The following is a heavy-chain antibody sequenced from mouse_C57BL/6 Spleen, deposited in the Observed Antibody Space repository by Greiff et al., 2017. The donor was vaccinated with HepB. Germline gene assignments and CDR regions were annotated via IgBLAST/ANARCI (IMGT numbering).Heavy chain of an antibody. Sequence: QVQLQQPGAELVKPGASVKLSCKASGYTFTSYWMHWVKQRPGQGLEWIGMIHPNSGSTNYNEKFKSKATLTVDKSSSTAYMQLSSLTSEDSAVYYCAPDYDYGAMDYWGQGTSVTVSS. J-gene: IGHJ4*01. CDR2: IHPNSGST. D-gene: IGHD2-4*01. V-gene: IGHV1-64*01. CDR1: GYTFTSYW. CDR3: APDYDYGAMDY.